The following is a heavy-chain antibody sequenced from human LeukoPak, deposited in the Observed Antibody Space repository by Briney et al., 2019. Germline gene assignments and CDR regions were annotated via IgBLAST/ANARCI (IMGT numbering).Heavy chain of an antibody. J-gene: IGHJ4*02. V-gene: IGHV3-53*01. CDR3: AKTGGPWD. Sequence: GGSLRLSCAASGFTVSNNFLTWVRQAPGKGLEWISVIYSGGTTYYADSVKGRFTISRDNSKNTLYLQMNSLRAEDTAVYYCAKTGGPWDWGQGTLVIVSS. D-gene: IGHD3-10*01. CDR1: GFTVSNNF. CDR2: IYSGGTT.